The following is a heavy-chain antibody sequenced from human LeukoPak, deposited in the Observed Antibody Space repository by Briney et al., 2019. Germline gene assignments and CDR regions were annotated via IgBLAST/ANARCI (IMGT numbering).Heavy chain of an antibody. D-gene: IGHD3-10*01. CDR2: IYYSGST. Sequence: SETLSLTCTVSGGSISSGGYYWSWIRQHPGKGLEWIGYIYYSGSTYYNPSLKSRVTISVDTSKNQFSLKLSSVTAADTAVYYCARTHSPNYYGSGSYYIDYWGQGTLVTVSS. J-gene: IGHJ4*02. CDR1: GGSISSGGYY. V-gene: IGHV4-31*03. CDR3: ARTHSPNYYGSGSYYIDY.